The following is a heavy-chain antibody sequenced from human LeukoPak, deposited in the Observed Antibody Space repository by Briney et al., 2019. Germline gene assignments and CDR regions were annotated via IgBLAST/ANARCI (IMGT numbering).Heavy chain of an antibody. V-gene: IGHV4-39*07. J-gene: IGHJ4*02. CDR3: ARGSREFDY. CDR1: GGSISNSSYY. CDR2: IYYSGST. D-gene: IGHD6-6*01. Sequence: SETLSLTCTVSGGSISNSSYYWGWIRQPPGKGLEWIGSIYYSGSTYYNPSLKSRVTISIDTSKNQFSLKLSSVTAADTAVYYCARGSREFDYWGQGTLVTVSS.